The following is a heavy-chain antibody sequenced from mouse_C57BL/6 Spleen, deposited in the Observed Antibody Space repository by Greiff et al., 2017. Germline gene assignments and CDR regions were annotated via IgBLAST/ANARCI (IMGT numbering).Heavy chain of an antibody. D-gene: IGHD2-3*01. Sequence: VKLQQPGAELVRPGSSVKLSCKASGYTFTSYWMHWVKQRPIQGLEWIGNIDPSDSETHYNQQFKDKATLTVDKSSSTAYMQLSSLTSEDSAVYYCARSDDGPTGFAYWGQGTLVTVSA. CDR3: ARSDDGPTGFAY. CDR1: GYTFTSYW. J-gene: IGHJ3*01. CDR2: IDPSDSET. V-gene: IGHV1-52*01.